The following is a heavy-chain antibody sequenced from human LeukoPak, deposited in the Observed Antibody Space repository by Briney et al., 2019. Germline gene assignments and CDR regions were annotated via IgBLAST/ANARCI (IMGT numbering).Heavy chain of an antibody. D-gene: IGHD1-1*01. J-gene: IGHJ5*02. CDR2: IYSAGST. CDR1: GFTVSSNY. CDR3: ARGSADDDDKWIDP. V-gene: IGHV3-53*01. Sequence: GGSLRLSCEGTGFTVSSNYMSWVRQAPGKGLEWVSLIYSAGSTFYADSVKGRFTISRDNSKNTLYLQMNSLRAEDTAVYYCARGSADDDDKWIDPWGQGTLVTVSS.